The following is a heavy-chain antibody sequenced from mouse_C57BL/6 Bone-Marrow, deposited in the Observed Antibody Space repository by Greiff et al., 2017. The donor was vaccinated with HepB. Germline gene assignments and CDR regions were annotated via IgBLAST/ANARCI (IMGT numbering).Heavy chain of an antibody. CDR2: IRNKANNHAT. Sequence: EVKLMESGGGLVQPGGSMKLSCAASGFTFSDAWMDWVRQSPEKGLEWVAEIRNKANNHATYYAESVKGRFTISRDDSKSSVYLQMNSLRAEDTGIYYCTRCYGSRVWFAYWGQGTLVTVSA. J-gene: IGHJ3*01. CDR1: GFTFSDAW. D-gene: IGHD1-1*01. V-gene: IGHV6-6*01. CDR3: TRCYGSRVWFAY.